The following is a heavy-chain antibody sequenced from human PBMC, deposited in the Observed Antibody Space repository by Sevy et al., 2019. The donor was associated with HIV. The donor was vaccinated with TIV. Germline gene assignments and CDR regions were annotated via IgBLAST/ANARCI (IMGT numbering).Heavy chain of an antibody. D-gene: IGHD2-8*02. CDR2: IKSKADGGTT. J-gene: IGHJ6*02. Sequence: GGSLRLSCAASGFIFSYAWMSWVRQAPGKGLEWVGRIKSKADGGTTDYAAPVKGRFTISRDDSKNTLYLQMTSLKTDDTAVYYCSTDPIIVLLVTDGMDVWGQGTTVTVSS. CDR1: GFIFSYAW. CDR3: STDPIIVLLVTDGMDV. V-gene: IGHV3-15*01.